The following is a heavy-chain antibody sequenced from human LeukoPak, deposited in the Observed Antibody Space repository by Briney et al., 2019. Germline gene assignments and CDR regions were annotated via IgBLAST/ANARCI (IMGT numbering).Heavy chain of an antibody. CDR1: GYTFTGYY. CDR3: ARDSILRFLEWLPPFDY. J-gene: IGHJ4*02. CDR2: INPNSGGT. D-gene: IGHD3-3*01. V-gene: IGHV1-2*02. Sequence: ASVKVSCKASGYTFTGYYMHWVRQAPGQGLEWMGWINPNSGGTNYAQKFQGRVTMTRDTSISTAYVELSRLRSDDTAVYYCARDSILRFLEWLPPFDYWGQGTLVTVSS.